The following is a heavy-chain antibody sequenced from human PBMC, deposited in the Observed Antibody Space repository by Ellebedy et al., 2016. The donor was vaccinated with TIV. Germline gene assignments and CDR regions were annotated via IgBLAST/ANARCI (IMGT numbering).Heavy chain of an antibody. D-gene: IGHD2-2*02. J-gene: IGHJ6*02. CDR3: ARDAYPYAMDV. Sequence: GESLKISCAVSGFTFSNYWMSWARQAPGKGLEWVATIKQDGSEIHYVDSVKGRFTISRDNAKSSLYLQMNSLRVEDTALYYCARDAYPYAMDVWGQGTTVTVSS. CDR2: IKQDGSEI. V-gene: IGHV3-7*03. CDR1: GFTFSNYW.